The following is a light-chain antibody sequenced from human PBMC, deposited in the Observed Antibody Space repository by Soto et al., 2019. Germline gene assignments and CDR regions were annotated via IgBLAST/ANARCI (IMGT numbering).Light chain of an antibody. Sequence: QSALTQPASVSGSPGQSITISCTGTSSDVGRYNYVSWYQQLPGKAPKLMIYEVTDRPSGVSNRFSGSKSGNTASLTFSGLQAEDGADYFCSSYTSSSTWVFGGGTKVTVL. J-gene: IGLJ3*02. CDR1: SSDVGRYNY. CDR3: SSYTSSSTWV. CDR2: EVT. V-gene: IGLV2-14*01.